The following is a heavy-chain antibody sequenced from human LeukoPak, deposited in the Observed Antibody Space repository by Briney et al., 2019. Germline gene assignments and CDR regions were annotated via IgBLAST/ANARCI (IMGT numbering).Heavy chain of an antibody. V-gene: IGHV3-7*03. Sequence: GGSLRLSCAASGFTFSSSWMSWVCQAPGKRLEWVANIKQDGREKYYVDSVKGRFTISRDNAKNSLYMQMNSLRAEDTAVYYCARASVALGVIIEYYFDYWGQGTLVTVSS. CDR3: ARASVALGVIIEYYFDY. D-gene: IGHD3-10*01. CDR2: IKQDGREK. J-gene: IGHJ4*02. CDR1: GFTFSSSW.